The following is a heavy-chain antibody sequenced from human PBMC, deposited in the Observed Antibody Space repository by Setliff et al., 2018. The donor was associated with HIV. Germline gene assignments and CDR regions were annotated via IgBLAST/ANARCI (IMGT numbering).Heavy chain of an antibody. Sequence: PSETLSLTCTVSGASINSYWWSWFRQPAGKGLGWFGRISSSGSPNYNPSPESRDTMSADTSKKQLSLKLRSVTATDTAVYSCARSRHCGSDCYFDYSGQGTLVTVSS. CDR3: ARSRHCGSDCYFDY. CDR1: GASINSYW. V-gene: IGHV4-4*07. CDR2: ISSSGSP. J-gene: IGHJ4*02. D-gene: IGHD2-21*02.